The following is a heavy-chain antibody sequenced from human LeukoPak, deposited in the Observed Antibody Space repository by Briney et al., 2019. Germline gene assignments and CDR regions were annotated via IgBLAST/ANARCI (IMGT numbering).Heavy chain of an antibody. CDR1: GFTFSSYA. V-gene: IGHV4-34*01. J-gene: IGHJ4*02. CDR3: ARGRREMATIRYFDY. CDR2: INHSGST. D-gene: IGHD5-24*01. Sequence: PWGSLRLSCAASGFTFSSYAMSWVRQPPGKGLEWIGEINHSGSTNYNPSLKSRVTISVDTSKNQFSLKLSSVTAADTAVYYCARGRREMATIRYFDYWGQGTLVTVSS.